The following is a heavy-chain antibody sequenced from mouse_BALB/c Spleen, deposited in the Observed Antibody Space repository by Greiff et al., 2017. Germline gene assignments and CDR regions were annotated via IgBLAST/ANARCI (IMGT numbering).Heavy chain of an antibody. V-gene: IGHV2-6-2*01. D-gene: IGHD2-12*01. CDR3: ARQNDAVFAY. CDR1: GFSLTSYG. Sequence: VNVVESGPDLVAPSQSLSITCTVSGFSLTSYGVHWVRQPPGKGLEWLVVIWSDGSTTYNSALKSRLSISKDNSKSQVLLKMNSLQTDDTAMYCCARQNDAVFAYWGQGTLVTVSA. J-gene: IGHJ3*01. CDR2: IWSDGST.